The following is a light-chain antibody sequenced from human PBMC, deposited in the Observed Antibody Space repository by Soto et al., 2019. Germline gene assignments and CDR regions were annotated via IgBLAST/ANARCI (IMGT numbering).Light chain of an antibody. J-gene: IGLJ1*01. Sequence: QSVLTQPASVSGSPGQSITISCTGTSSDVGSYNLVSWYQQHPGKAPKLMIYEGSKRPSGVSNRFSGSKSGNTASLTISGLQAEDEADSYCCSYAAFGVFGTGTKLTVL. CDR1: SSDVGSYNL. CDR2: EGS. V-gene: IGLV2-23*01. CDR3: CSYAAFGV.